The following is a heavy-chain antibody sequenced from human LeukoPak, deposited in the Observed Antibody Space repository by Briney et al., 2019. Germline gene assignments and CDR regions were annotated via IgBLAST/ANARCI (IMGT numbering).Heavy chain of an antibody. D-gene: IGHD4-11*01. V-gene: IGHV3-23*01. J-gene: IGHJ6*02. CDR2: ISGSGGST. CDR3: ASFYSTLYYYYGMDV. Sequence: PGGSLRLSCAASGFTFSSYAMSWVRQAPGKGLEWVSAISGSGGSTYYADSVKGRFTISRDNSKNTLHLQMNSLRAEDTAVYYCASFYSTLYYYYGMDVWGQGTTVTVSS. CDR1: GFTFSSYA.